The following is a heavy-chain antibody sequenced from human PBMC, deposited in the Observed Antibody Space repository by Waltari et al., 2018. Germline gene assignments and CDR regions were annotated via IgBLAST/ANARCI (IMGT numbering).Heavy chain of an antibody. V-gene: IGHV4-59*08. CDR3: ARRDSFTDF. Sequence: QVQLQESGPGLVKPSETLSLICTVSGGSMTNYYWGWVRQPPGRGLEWIGDLYYSGSNYSAGSTAYNPSLKSRVTISINTPRDQFSLELRSVTAADTAVYYCARRDSFTDFWGQGTLIIVSS. J-gene: IGHJ4*02. CDR2: LYYSGSN. D-gene: IGHD2-21*01. CDR1: GGSMTNYY.